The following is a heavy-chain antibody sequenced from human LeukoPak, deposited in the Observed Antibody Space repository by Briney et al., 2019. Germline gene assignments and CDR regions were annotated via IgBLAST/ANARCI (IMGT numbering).Heavy chain of an antibody. Sequence: PGRSLRLSCAASGFTFSSYAMHWVRQAPGKGLEWVAVISYDGSNKYYADSVKGRFTISRDNAKNSLYLQMNSLRAEDTAVYYCAKTALLEWLLFHFDYWGQGTLVTVSS. V-gene: IGHV3-30-3*01. CDR1: GFTFSSYA. CDR2: ISYDGSNK. J-gene: IGHJ4*02. D-gene: IGHD3-3*01. CDR3: AKTALLEWLLFHFDY.